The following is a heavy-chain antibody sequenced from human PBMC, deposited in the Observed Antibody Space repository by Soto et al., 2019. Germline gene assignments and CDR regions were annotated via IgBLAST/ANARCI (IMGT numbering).Heavy chain of an antibody. CDR1: GFIFSSYY. V-gene: IGHV3-21*02. Sequence: EVQLVESGGGLVKPGGSLRLSCVGPGFIFSSYYMNWVRQAPGMGLEWVSSISGGSAYIYYADSVKGRFTISRDNAKNSLYLEMNSLRVEDTAVYYCVRVWRLVGRYGMDVWGQGTTVTVSS. CDR3: VRVWRLVGRYGMDV. CDR2: ISGGSAYI. D-gene: IGHD6-25*01. J-gene: IGHJ6*02.